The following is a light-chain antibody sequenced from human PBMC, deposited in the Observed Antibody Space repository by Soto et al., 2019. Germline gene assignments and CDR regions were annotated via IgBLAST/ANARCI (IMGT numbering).Light chain of an antibody. CDR1: HTDSSSY. Sequence: VLPQSPGTLSLSPGGRATLSCRASHTDSSSYLAWYQQKPGQAPRLLIYGASSRATGIPDRFSGSGSGTDFTLTISRLEPEDFAVYYCQQYGSSPWTFGQGTKVDIK. V-gene: IGKV3-20*01. CDR2: GAS. CDR3: QQYGSSPWT. J-gene: IGKJ1*01.